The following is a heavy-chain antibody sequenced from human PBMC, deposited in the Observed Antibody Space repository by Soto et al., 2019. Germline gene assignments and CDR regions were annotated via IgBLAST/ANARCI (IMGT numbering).Heavy chain of an antibody. D-gene: IGHD3-16*02. CDR3: ARAVIWGLDN. Sequence: EVQLVESGGGLVQPGGSLRLSCAASGFTFSLYSMSWVRQAPGKGLEWVSYISSRSTGIHYADSVKGRFTISRDDATTSMHLPMNSLRDSNTSVYYSARAVIWGLDNSGQGTTVSISS. J-gene: IGHJ6*02. V-gene: IGHV3-48*02. CDR1: GFTFSLYS. CDR2: ISSRSTGI.